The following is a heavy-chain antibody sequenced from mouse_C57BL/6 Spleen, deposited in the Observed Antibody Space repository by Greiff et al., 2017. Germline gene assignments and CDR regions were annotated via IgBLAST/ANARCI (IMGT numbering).Heavy chain of an antibody. CDR2: IYPGDGDT. J-gene: IGHJ4*01. CDR1: GYAFSSSW. D-gene: IGHD3-3*01. Sequence: QVQLQQSGPELVKPGASVKISCKASGYAFSSSWMNWVKQRPGKGLEWIGRIYPGDGDTNYNGKFKGKATLTADKSSSTAYMQLSSLTSADSAVYFCARWLNCERYAMDYWGQGTSVTVSS. CDR3: ARWLNCERYAMDY. V-gene: IGHV1-82*01.